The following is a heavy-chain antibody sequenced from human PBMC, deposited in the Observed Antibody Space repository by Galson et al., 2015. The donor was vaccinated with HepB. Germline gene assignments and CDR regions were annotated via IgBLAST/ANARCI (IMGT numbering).Heavy chain of an antibody. CDR3: ARAARDHITIFGVAHFGMDV. D-gene: IGHD3-3*01. V-gene: IGHV3-11*06. CDR1: GFTFSDYY. Sequence: SLRLSCAASGFTFSDYYMSWIRQAPGKGLEWVSYISSSSSYTNYADSVKGRFTISRDNAKNSLYLQMNSLRAEDTAVYYCARAARDHITIFGVAHFGMDVWGQGTTVTVSS. CDR2: ISSSSSYT. J-gene: IGHJ6*02.